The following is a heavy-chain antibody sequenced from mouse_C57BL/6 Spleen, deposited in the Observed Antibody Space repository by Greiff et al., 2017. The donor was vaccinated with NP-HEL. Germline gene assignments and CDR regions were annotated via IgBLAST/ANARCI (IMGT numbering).Heavy chain of an antibody. CDR3: ARYPPYYYGSSSYYAMDY. Sequence: QVQLQQPGAELVKPGASVKMSCKASGYTFTSYWITWVKQRPGQGLEWIGDIYPGSGSTNYNEKFKSKATLTVDTSSSTAYMQLSSLTSEDSAVYYCARYPPYYYGSSSYYAMDYWGQGTSVTVSS. CDR1: GYTFTSYW. J-gene: IGHJ4*01. D-gene: IGHD1-1*01. V-gene: IGHV1-55*01. CDR2: IYPGSGST.